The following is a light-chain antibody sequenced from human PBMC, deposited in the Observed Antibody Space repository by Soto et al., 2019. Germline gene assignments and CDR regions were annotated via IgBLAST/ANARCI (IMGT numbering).Light chain of an antibody. CDR2: AAF. CDR1: QGIGSY. Sequence: DIQLTQSPSFLSASVGDRVTITCRASQGIGSYFAWYQQKPGKAPNLMIYAAFTLQSGVPSRFSGSGSGTEFTLTISSLQPEDFATYYCQQVHTYPWTFGQGTQVDIK. V-gene: IGKV1-9*01. J-gene: IGKJ1*01. CDR3: QQVHTYPWT.